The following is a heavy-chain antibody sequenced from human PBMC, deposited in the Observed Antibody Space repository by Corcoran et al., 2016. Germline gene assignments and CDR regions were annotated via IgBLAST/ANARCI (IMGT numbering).Heavy chain of an antibody. Sequence: QVQLVQSGAEVKKPEASVKVSCKASGYTFTSYDINWVRQATGQGLEWMGWMNPNSGNTGYAQKFQGRVTMTRNTSISTAYMELSSLRSEDTAVYYCARGRVVLRLLEWFRGSGGGMDVWGQGTTVTVSS. D-gene: IGHD3-3*01. J-gene: IGHJ6*02. CDR2: MNPNSGNT. V-gene: IGHV1-8*01. CDR3: ARGRVVLRLLEWFRGSGGGMDV. CDR1: GYTFTSYD.